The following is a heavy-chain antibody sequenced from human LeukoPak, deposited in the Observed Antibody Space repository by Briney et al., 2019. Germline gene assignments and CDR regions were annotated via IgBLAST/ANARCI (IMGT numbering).Heavy chain of an antibody. V-gene: IGHV3-74*01. CDR1: GFTFSSYW. Sequence: GGSLRLSCAASGFTFSSYWMHWVRQAPGKGLVWVSRIIRDGSSTTYADSVKGRFTISRDNAKNTLYLQMNSLRAEDTAVYYCARAGIAAAGSFDYWGQGTLVTVSS. D-gene: IGHD6-13*01. CDR2: IIRDGSST. CDR3: ARAGIAAAGSFDY. J-gene: IGHJ4*02.